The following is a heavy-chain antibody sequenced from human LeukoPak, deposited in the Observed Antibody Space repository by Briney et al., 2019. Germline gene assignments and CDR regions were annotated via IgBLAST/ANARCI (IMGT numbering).Heavy chain of an antibody. CDR3: ASTFRRYATHAFDI. Sequence: PSETLSLTCTVSGCSISSYYWSWIRQPPGKGLEWSGYIYYSGSTNYNPSLKSRVTISVDTSKNQFSLKLSSVTAADTAVYYCASTFRRYATHAFDIWRQGTMLTVLS. CDR1: GCSISSYY. CDR2: IYYSGST. J-gene: IGHJ3*02. D-gene: IGHD5/OR15-5a*01. V-gene: IGHV4-59*08.